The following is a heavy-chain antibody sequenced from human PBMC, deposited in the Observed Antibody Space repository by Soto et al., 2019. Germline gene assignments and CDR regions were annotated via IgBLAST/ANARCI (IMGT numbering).Heavy chain of an antibody. Sequence: SETLSLTCAVSGGSISRGGYSWSWIRQPPGKGLEWIGYMYHSGSTYYNPSLKSRVTISVDTSKNQFSLKLYSVTAADTAVYYCARGVVKRSRGVIWTKGWFDPWGQGTLVTVSS. D-gene: IGHD3-10*01. CDR2: MYHSGST. J-gene: IGHJ5*02. CDR1: GGSISRGGYS. CDR3: ARGVVKRSRGVIWTKGWFDP. V-gene: IGHV4-30-2*01.